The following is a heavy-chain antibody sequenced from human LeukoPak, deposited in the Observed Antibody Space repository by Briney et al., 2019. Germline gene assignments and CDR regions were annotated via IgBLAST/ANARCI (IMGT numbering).Heavy chain of an antibody. D-gene: IGHD3-3*01. J-gene: IGHJ6*03. Sequence: GGSLRLSCAASGFTFSSYWMSWVRQAPGKGLEWVANIKQDGSEKYYVDSVKGRFTISRDNAKNSLYLQMNSLRAEDTAVYYCARDGQDYDFWSGYVRYYYYYMDVWGKGTTVTVSS. CDR3: ARDGQDYDFWSGYVRYYYYYMDV. CDR2: IKQDGSEK. V-gene: IGHV3-7*01. CDR1: GFTFSSYW.